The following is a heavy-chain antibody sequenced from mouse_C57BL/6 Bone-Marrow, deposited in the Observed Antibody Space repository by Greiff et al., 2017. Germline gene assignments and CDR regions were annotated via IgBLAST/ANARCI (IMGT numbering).Heavy chain of an antibody. Sequence: QVQLQQSGAELARPGASVKLSCKASGYTFTSYGISWVKQRTGQGLEWIGEIYPRSGNTYYNEKFKGKATLTADKSSSTAYMELRSLTSEDSAVFFCARDDGYYYAMDYWGQGTSVTVSS. CDR2: IYPRSGNT. CDR3: ARDDGYYYAMDY. J-gene: IGHJ4*01. V-gene: IGHV1-81*01. D-gene: IGHD1-1*01. CDR1: GYTFTSYG.